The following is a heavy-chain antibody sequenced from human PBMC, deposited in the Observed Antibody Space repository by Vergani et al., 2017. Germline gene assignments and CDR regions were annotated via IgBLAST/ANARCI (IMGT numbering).Heavy chain of an antibody. CDR1: GGSITSGSFY. D-gene: IGHD3-10*01. CDR2: IHSRGTT. Sequence: QVQLHESGPGLVKPSQTLSLTCTVSGGSITSGSFYWCWIRQPAGKGLEWIGRIHSRGTTNYNPSLKSRVTLSGDTSKNQLSLRMTSVTAADTAVYYCARDSWTSELRGVYWFDTWGQGTLVSVSS. CDR3: ARDSWTSELRGVYWFDT. V-gene: IGHV4-61*02. J-gene: IGHJ5*02.